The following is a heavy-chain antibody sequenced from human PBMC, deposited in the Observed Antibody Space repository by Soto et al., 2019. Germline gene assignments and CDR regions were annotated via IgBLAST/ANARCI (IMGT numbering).Heavy chain of an antibody. CDR1: GFTVSSNY. Sequence: GGSLRLSCAASGFTVSSNYMSWVRQAPGKGLEWVSVIYSGGSTYYADSVKGRFTISRDNSKNTLYLQMNSLRAEDTAVYYCASPLLWFGEHNDAFDIWGQGTMVTVSS. V-gene: IGHV3-66*01. D-gene: IGHD3-10*01. CDR3: ASPLLWFGEHNDAFDI. CDR2: IYSGGST. J-gene: IGHJ3*02.